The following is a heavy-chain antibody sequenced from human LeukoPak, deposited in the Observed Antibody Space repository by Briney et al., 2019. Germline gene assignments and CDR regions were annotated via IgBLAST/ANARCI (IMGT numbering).Heavy chain of an antibody. D-gene: IGHD2-8*01. CDR2: VSGSGDGR. V-gene: IGHV3-23*01. CDR3: AKDPVNGFNYFDF. Sequence: GGSLRLSCAASGFTFDSHSMSWVRQAPGKGLEWVSTVSGSGDGRYYTDSVKGRFTISRDNSQNTVYLQMNTLRAEDTAVYYCAKDPVNGFNYFDFWGQGTLVTASS. J-gene: IGHJ4*02. CDR1: GFTFDSHS.